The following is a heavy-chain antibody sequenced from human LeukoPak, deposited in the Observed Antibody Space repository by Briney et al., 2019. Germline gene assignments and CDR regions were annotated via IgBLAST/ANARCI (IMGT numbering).Heavy chain of an antibody. J-gene: IGHJ3*02. Sequence: ASVKVSCKASGYSLTTYGITXVRQXPGQGXXXXGXXTTYNGNTNYARKXQGRVTMTTDTSTNTAYMELGSLRPDDTAVYYCARLIEYRTSSRVFDIWGQGTMVTVSS. CDR1: GYSLTTYG. CDR2: XTTYNGNT. CDR3: ARLIEYRTSSRVFDI. V-gene: IGHV1-18*01. D-gene: IGHD6-6*01.